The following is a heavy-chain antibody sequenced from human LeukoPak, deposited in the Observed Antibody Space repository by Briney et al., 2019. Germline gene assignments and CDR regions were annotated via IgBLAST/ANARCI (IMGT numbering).Heavy chain of an antibody. V-gene: IGHV4-59*01. CDR3: ARGQVAYDY. CDR2: MHYRGST. J-gene: IGHJ4*02. Sequence: PSETLSLTCTVSGGSISRYYWSWLRQPPGKGVEWIGNMHYRGSTNYNPSLKRRVTISVDTSKNHFSLKLSSVTAADTAVYYCARGQVAYDYWGQGTLVTVSS. D-gene: IGHD2-21*01. CDR1: GGSISRYY.